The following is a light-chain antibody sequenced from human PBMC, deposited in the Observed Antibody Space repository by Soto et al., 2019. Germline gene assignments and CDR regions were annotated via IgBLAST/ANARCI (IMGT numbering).Light chain of an antibody. CDR2: AAS. CDR1: QSISSY. CDR3: QQYKNWTPWT. V-gene: IGKV1-39*01. Sequence: DIQMTQSPSSLSASVGDRVTITCRASQSISSYLNWYQQKPGKAPKLLIYAASRLQSGVPSRFSGSGSGTEFTLTIRSLQSEDFAVEYCQQYKNWTPWTFGQGTTVDIK. J-gene: IGKJ1*01.